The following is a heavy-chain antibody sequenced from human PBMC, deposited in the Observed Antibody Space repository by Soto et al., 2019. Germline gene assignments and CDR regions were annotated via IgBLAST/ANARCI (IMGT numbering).Heavy chain of an antibody. CDR3: ARQLWRSYGMDV. CDR1: GFTFSSYA. D-gene: IGHD5-18*01. CDR2: ISYDGSNK. Sequence: GGSLRLSCAASGFTFSSYAMHWVRQAPGKGLEWVAVISYDGSNKYYADSVKGRFTISRDNSKNTLYLQMNSLRAEDTAVYYCARQLWRSYGMDVWGQGTTVTVS. J-gene: IGHJ6*02. V-gene: IGHV3-30-3*01.